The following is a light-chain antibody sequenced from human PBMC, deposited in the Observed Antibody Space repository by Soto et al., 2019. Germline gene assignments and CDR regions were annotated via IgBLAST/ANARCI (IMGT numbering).Light chain of an antibody. CDR1: SSDVGGYNF. V-gene: IGLV2-8*01. J-gene: IGLJ1*01. CDR3: SSNVGNNNRYV. Sequence: QSVLTQPPSASGSPGQSVTISCTGTSSDVGGYNFVSWYQQHPAKAPKLMIYEVNKRPSGVPNRFSGSKSGNTASLTVSGLQAEDEADYYCSSNVGNNNRYVFGTGTKLTVL. CDR2: EVN.